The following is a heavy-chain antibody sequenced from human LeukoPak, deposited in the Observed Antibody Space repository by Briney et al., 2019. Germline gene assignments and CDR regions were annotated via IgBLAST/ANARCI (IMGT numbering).Heavy chain of an antibody. D-gene: IGHD1-26*01. Sequence: SSETLSLTCAVSGNSISSGYFWGWIRQPPGKGLEWIGSLYHSGSTHYNPSLKSRVTTSGDTSKNQFSLNLNSVTAADTAVYYCARDRGAASFDYWGQGTLVTVSS. V-gene: IGHV4-38-2*02. CDR3: ARDRGAASFDY. CDR2: LYHSGST. J-gene: IGHJ4*02. CDR1: GNSISSGYF.